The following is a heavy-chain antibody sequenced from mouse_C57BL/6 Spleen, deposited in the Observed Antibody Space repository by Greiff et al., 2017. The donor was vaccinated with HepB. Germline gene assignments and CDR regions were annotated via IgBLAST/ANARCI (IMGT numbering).Heavy chain of an antibody. CDR2: IDPSDSYT. CDR1: GYTFTSYW. J-gene: IGHJ3*01. V-gene: IGHV1-50*01. D-gene: IGHD4-1*01. Sequence: QVQLQQPGAELVKPGASVKLSCKASGYTFTSYWMQWVKQRPGQGLEWIGEIDPSDSYTNYNPKFKGKATLTVDTSSSTAYMQLSSLTSEDSAVYYCATGTGAWFAYWGQGTLVTVSA. CDR3: ATGTGAWFAY.